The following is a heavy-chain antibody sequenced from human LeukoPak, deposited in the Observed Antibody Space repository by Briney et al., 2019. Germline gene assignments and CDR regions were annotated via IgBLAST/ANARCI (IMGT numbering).Heavy chain of an antibody. CDR1: GFTVTTNY. J-gene: IGHJ4*02. V-gene: IGHV3-53*01. CDR2: IYSGGST. CDR3: TRAFATYDY. Sequence: PGGSLRLSCAASGFTVTTNYMSWVRQAPGKGLEWVSVIYSGGSTYYADSVKGRFTISRDNAKNSLYLQMNSLRDEDTALYYCTRAFATYDYWGQGTLVSVSS.